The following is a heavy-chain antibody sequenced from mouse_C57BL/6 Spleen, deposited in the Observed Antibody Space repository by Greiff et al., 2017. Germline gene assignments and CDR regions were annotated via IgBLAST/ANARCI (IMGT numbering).Heavy chain of an antibody. D-gene: IGHD1-1*01. CDR2: ISYDGSN. CDR1: GYSITSGYY. V-gene: IGHV3-6*01. CDR3: ARRGSSYWYFDV. J-gene: IGHJ1*03. Sequence: EVKLLESGPGLVKPSQSLSLTCSVTGYSITSGYYWNLIRQFPGNKLEWMGYISYDGSNNYNPSLKNRISITRDTSKNQFFLKLNSVTTEDTATYYCARRGSSYWYFDVWGTGTTVTVSS.